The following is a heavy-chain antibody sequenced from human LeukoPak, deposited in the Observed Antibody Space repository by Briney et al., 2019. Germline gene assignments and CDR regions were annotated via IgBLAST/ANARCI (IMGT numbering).Heavy chain of an antibody. CDR3: AKYCSGGNCYSGLY. J-gene: IGHJ4*02. CDR2: ISSSGGST. Sequence: PGGSLRLSCAASGFIFSSYAMTWVRQAPGKGLEWVSTISSSGGSTYYADSVKGRFTISRDNSKNTLYLQMNSLRAEDTAVYSCAKYCSGGNCYSGLYWGQGTLVTVSS. CDR1: GFIFSSYA. D-gene: IGHD2-15*01. V-gene: IGHV3-23*01.